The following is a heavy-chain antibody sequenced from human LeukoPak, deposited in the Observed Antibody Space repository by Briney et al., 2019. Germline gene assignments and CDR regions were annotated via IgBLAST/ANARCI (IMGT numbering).Heavy chain of an antibody. Sequence: SETLSLTCAVYGGSFSGYYWSWIRQPPGKGLEWIGEINHSGSTNYNPSLKSGVTISVDTSKNQFSLKLSSVTAADTTVYYCARSSWYERWFDPWGQGTLVTVSS. J-gene: IGHJ5*02. CDR1: GGSFSGYY. V-gene: IGHV4-34*01. CDR2: INHSGST. CDR3: ARSSWYERWFDP. D-gene: IGHD6-13*01.